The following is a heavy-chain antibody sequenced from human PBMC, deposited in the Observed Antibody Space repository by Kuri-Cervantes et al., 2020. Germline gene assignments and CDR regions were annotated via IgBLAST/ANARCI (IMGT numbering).Heavy chain of an antibody. D-gene: IGHD2-15*01. J-gene: IGHJ4*02. Sequence: GESLKISCAASGFTFSSYAMSWVRQAPGKGLEWVSSISSSSSYIYYADSAKGRFTISRDNAKNSLYLQMNSLRAEDTAVYYCARGPGVGAAGDYWGQGNLVTVSS. V-gene: IGHV3-21*01. CDR1: GFTFSSYA. CDR2: ISSSSSYI. CDR3: ARGPGVGAAGDY.